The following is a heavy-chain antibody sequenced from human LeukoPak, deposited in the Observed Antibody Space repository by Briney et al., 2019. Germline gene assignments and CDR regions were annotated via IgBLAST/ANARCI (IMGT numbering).Heavy chain of an antibody. V-gene: IGHV3-74*01. CDR1: GFTFSNYW. D-gene: IGHD3-10*01. CDR2: ISTDGNTT. Sequence: GGSLRLSCAASGFTFSNYWMHWVHQGSGKGLVWVSRISTDGNTTNYADSVKGRFTISRDNAKNTLYLQMSSLTAEDTAVYYCTRDVGFYGSGSYYRDWGQGSLVTVSS. J-gene: IGHJ4*02. CDR3: TRDVGFYGSGSYYRD.